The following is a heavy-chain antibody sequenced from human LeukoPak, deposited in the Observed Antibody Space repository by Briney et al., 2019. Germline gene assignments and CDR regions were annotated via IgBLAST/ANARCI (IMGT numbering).Heavy chain of an antibody. V-gene: IGHV4-39*01. CDR1: GGSISSSSYY. CDR2: IYYSGST. J-gene: IGHJ4*02. Sequence: PSETLSLTCTVSGGSISSSSYYWGWIRQPPGKGLEWIGSIYYSGSTYYNPSLKSRVTISVDTSKNQFSLKLSSVTAADTAVYYCATTRGSLVTLDYWGQGTLVTVSS. D-gene: IGHD3-9*01. CDR3: ATTRGSLVTLDY.